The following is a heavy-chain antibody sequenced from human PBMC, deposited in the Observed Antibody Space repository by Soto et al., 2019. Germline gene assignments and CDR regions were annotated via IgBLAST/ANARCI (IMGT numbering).Heavy chain of an antibody. CDR1: XXXFITYA. Sequence: QLQLVQSGAEVKKPGSSVKLSCKXSXXXFITYAINWXRQAPGQGLEWMGGIIPVFGKSDYAQKFRGRVTIIADGSTSTAYMELRSLRTDDTAVYXXXXXXXXXXXXCSEGLGAMDVWGQGTMVTVSS. J-gene: IGHJ6*02. D-gene: IGHD3-16*01. CDR3: XXXXXXXXXXCSEGLGAMDV. CDR2: IIPVFGKS. V-gene: IGHV1-69*12.